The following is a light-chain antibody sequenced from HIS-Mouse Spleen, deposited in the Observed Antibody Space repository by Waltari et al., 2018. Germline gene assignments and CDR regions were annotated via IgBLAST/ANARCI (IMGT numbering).Light chain of an antibody. CDR1: PLPKKY. CDR3: YSTDSSGNHRV. CDR2: EDS. J-gene: IGLJ2*01. V-gene: IGLV3-10*01. Sequence: SYELTQPPSVSVSPGHTARITCSGEPLPKKYAYWYQQKSGQAPVLVIYEDSKRPPGIPERFSGSSSGTMATLTISGAQVEDEADYYCYSTDSSGNHRVFGGGTKLTVL.